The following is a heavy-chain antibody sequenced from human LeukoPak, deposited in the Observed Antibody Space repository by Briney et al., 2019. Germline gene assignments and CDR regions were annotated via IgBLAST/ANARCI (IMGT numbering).Heavy chain of an antibody. V-gene: IGHV3-23*01. CDR1: GFTFSSYA. J-gene: IGHJ3*02. D-gene: IGHD4-17*01. Sequence: GGSLRLSWAAAGFTFSSYAMSWVRQAPGKGLEWVSAISGSGGSTYYADSVKGRFTISRDNSKNTLYLQMNSLRAEDTAVYYCAKSHTGSHAFDIWGQGTMVTVSS. CDR2: ISGSGGST. CDR3: AKSHTGSHAFDI.